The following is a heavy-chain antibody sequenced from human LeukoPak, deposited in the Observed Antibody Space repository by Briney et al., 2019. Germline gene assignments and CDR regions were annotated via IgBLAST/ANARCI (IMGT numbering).Heavy chain of an antibody. Sequence: SETLSLTCTVSGGSISSYYWSWIRQPPGKGLEWIGYIYYSGSTNYNPSLKSRVTISVDTSKNQFSLKLSSVTAADTAVYYCARRRGYSFGFDYYYMDVWGKGTTVTISS. D-gene: IGHD5-18*01. CDR3: ARRRGYSFGFDYYYMDV. CDR2: IYYSGST. CDR1: GGSISSYY. V-gene: IGHV4-59*12. J-gene: IGHJ6*03.